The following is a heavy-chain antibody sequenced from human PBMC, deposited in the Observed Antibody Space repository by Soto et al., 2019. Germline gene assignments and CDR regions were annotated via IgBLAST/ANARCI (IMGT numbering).Heavy chain of an antibody. CDR2: IFYSGST. CDR1: GGSISSGDYY. CDR3: ARDLSRALGASWFDP. V-gene: IGHV4-31*03. D-gene: IGHD3-16*01. J-gene: IGHJ5*02. Sequence: QVQLQESGPRLVRPSQTLSLTCTVSGGSISSGDYYWSWIRQHPGKGLEWIGYIFYSGSTYDNPSLKCRVTISVDTSRNHFSLKLSSVTAADTAVYYCARDLSRALGASWFDPWGQGTLVTVSS.